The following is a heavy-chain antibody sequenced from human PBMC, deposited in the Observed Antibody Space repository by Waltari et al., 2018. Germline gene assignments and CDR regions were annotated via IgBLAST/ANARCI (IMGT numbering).Heavy chain of an antibody. V-gene: IGHV1-3*01. D-gene: IGHD3-10*01. J-gene: IGHJ4*02. CDR1: GYTFTSYA. CDR3: ASQMGWITMVRGEGSYFDY. CDR2: ITAGNGNT. Sequence: QVQLVQSGAEVKKPGASVKVSCKASGYTFTSYAMHWVRQAPGQRLEWMGWITAGNGNTKYSQKFQGRGTITADKSTSTAYMELSSLRSEDTAVYYCASQMGWITMVRGEGSYFDYWGQGTLVTVSS.